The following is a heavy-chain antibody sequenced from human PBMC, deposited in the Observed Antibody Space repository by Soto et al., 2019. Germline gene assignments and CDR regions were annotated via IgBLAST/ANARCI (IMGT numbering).Heavy chain of an antibody. CDR2: ISTTGSYI. D-gene: IGHD3-22*01. Sequence: GGSLRLSCAASGFTFISYSMSWVRQAPGKGLEWVSSISTTGSYIHYADSVEGRFTISRDNAKNQLFLQMDNLRGEDAAVYYCASRPCTDGRGYFDFWGQGTLVTVSS. J-gene: IGHJ4*02. V-gene: IGHV3-21*01. CDR3: ASRPCTDGRGYFDF. CDR1: GFTFISYS.